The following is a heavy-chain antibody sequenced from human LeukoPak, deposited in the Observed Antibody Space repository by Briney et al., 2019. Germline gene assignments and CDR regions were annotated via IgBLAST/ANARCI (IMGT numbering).Heavy chain of an antibody. CDR1: GGSFSGYY. J-gene: IGHJ4*02. CDR3: ARVRGGWYYFDY. Sequence: PSETLSLTCAVSGGSFSGYYWSWIRQPPGKGLEWIGEINHSGSTNYNPSLKSRVTISVDTSKNQFSLKLSSVTAADTAVYYCARVRGGWYYFDYWGQGTLVTVSS. V-gene: IGHV4-34*01. CDR2: INHSGST. D-gene: IGHD6-19*01.